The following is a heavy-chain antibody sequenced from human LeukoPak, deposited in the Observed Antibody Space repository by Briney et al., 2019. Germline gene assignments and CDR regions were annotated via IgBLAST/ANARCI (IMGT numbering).Heavy chain of an antibody. CDR2: ISSSSSYI. J-gene: IGHJ3*02. CDR1: GFTFSSYS. Sequence: GRSLRLSCAASGFTFSSYSMNWVRQAPGKGLEWVSSISSSSSYICYADSVKGRFTLSRDNAKNSLYLQMNSLRAEDTAVYYCARAHHANDYGEREPWAFDIWGQGTMVTVSS. CDR3: ARAHHANDYGEREPWAFDI. D-gene: IGHD4-17*01. V-gene: IGHV3-21*01.